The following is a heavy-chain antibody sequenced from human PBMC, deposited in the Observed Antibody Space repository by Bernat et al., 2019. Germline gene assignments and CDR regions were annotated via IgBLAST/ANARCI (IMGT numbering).Heavy chain of an antibody. J-gene: IGHJ4*02. CDR1: GCTFSSYA. D-gene: IGHD2-15*01. V-gene: IGHV1-69*01. Sequence: QVQLVQSGAEVKKPGSSVKVSCKASGCTFSSYAISWVRQAPGQGLEWMGGIIPIFGTANYAQKFQGRVTITADESTSTAYMELSSLGSEDTAVYYCAGRYCSGSRCVLDYWGQGTLVTVSS. CDR2: IIPIFGTA. CDR3: AGRYCSGSRCVLDY.